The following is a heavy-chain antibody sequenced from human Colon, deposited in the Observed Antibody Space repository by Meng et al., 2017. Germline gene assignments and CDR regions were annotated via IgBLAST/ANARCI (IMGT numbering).Heavy chain of an antibody. D-gene: IGHD6-19*01. CDR2: FHYTGPI. Sequence: KKSGPGCVRPPGTLSPTCRFSGGSVTSGHFWTWVRQPPGKGLEWIGEFHYTGPINYKPSLMSRVTISVDASMNQFSLRLTSVTAADTAVYYCAASSGWYRIDSWGQGTLVTVSS. CDR1: GGSVTSGHF. V-gene: IGHV4-4*03. CDR3: AASSGWYRIDS. J-gene: IGHJ4*02.